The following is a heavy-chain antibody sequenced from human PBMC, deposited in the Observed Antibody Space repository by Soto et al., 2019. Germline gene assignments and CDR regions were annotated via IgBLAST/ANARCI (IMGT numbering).Heavy chain of an antibody. V-gene: IGHV3-23*01. Sequence: GGSLRLSCAASGFAFSTYAMTWVRQAPGKGLEWVPVISGSGGSSYYAASGKGRFTISRDNSKNTVYLQMNGLRAEDTALYFCAKVTKRAAAGRYEYYKYGMDVWGQGTTVTVSS. CDR3: AKVTKRAAAGRYEYYKYGMDV. J-gene: IGHJ6*02. CDR1: GFAFSTYA. CDR2: ISGSGGSS. D-gene: IGHD6-13*01.